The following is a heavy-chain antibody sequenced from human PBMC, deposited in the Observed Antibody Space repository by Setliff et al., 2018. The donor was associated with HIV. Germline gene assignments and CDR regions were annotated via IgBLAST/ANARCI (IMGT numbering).Heavy chain of an antibody. Sequence: PGGSLRLSCAASGFTFSGSTIHWVRQASGKGLEWVGRIGSKANSYATAYAASVKGRFTTSREDSKNTAYLQMNSLKTEDTAVYYCKADSSGYPWGQGTLVTVSS. CDR2: IGSKANSYAT. CDR3: KADSSGYP. D-gene: IGHD3-22*01. CDR1: GFTFSGST. J-gene: IGHJ5*02. V-gene: IGHV3-73*01.